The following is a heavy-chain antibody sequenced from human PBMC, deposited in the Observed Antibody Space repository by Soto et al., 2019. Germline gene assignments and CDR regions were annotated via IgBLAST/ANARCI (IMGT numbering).Heavy chain of an antibody. V-gene: IGHV3-7*03. CDR3: ARDRSCTNGVCYDAFDI. Sequence: GGSLRLSCAASGFTFSSYWMSWVRQAPGKGLEWVANIKQDGSEKYYVDSVKGRFTISRDNAKNSLYLQMNSLRAEDMAVYYCARDRSCTNGVCYDAFDIWGQGTMVTVSS. CDR2: IKQDGSEK. D-gene: IGHD2-8*01. J-gene: IGHJ3*02. CDR1: GFTFSSYW.